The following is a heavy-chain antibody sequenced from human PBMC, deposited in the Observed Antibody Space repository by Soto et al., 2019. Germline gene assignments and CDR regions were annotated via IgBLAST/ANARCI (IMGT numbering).Heavy chain of an antibody. J-gene: IGHJ4*02. CDR1: GFTFSSYW. D-gene: IGHD3-22*01. V-gene: IGHV3-74*01. CDR2: INSDGRST. CDR3: AIPASYYDTSGYFDY. Sequence: EVQLVESGGGVVQPGGSLRLSCAAYGFTFSSYWMHWFRQAPGKGLVWVARINSDGRSTSYADSVKGRFTISRDNAKNTLYLQMNSLRAEDTAVYYCAIPASYYDTSGYFDYWGQGTLVTVSS.